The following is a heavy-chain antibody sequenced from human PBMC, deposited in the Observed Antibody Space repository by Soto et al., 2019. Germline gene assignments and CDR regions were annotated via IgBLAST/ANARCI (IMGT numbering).Heavy chain of an antibody. CDR2: IKSKTDGGTT. D-gene: IGHD1-20*01. J-gene: IGHJ4*02. CDR1: GFTFSNAW. V-gene: IGHV3-15*01. Sequence: EVQLVESGGGLVKPGGSLRLSCAASGFTFSNAWMSWVRQAPGKGLEWVGRIKSKTDGGTTDYAAPVKGRFTISRDDSKNTLYLQMNSLRAEDTAVYYCAKIRLSITGTEYYFDYWGQGTLVTVSS. CDR3: AKIRLSITGTEYYFDY.